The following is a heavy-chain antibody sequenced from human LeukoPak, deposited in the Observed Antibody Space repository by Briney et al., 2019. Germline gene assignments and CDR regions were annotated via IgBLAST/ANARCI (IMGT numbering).Heavy chain of an antibody. V-gene: IGHV4-59*01. D-gene: IGHD6-19*01. J-gene: IGHJ4*02. CDR1: GGSISNYY. Sequence: SETLSLTCTVSGGSISNYYWSWIRQPPGKGLEWIGYIYYSGSTNYNPSLKSRVTISVDTSKNQFSLKLSSVTAADTAVYYCAREIAVAGLDYWGQGTLVTVSS. CDR2: IYYSGST. CDR3: AREIAVAGLDY.